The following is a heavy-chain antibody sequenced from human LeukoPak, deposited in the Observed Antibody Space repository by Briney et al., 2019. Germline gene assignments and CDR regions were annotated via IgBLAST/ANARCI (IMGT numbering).Heavy chain of an antibody. CDR3: ARVSGWYNDAFDI. J-gene: IGHJ3*02. CDR2: INPKSGGT. CDR1: GYTFTGYY. Sequence: ASVKVSCKASGYTFTGYYMHWVRQAPGQGLEWMGWINPKSGGTNYAQKLQGRVTMTTDTSTSTAYMELRSLRSDDTAVYYCARVSGWYNDAFDIWGQGTMVTVSS. D-gene: IGHD6-19*01. V-gene: IGHV1-2*02.